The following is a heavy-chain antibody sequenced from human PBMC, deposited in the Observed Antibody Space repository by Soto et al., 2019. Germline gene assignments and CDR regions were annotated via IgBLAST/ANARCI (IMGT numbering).Heavy chain of an antibody. V-gene: IGHV4-34*01. D-gene: IGHD3-10*01. J-gene: IGHJ5*02. CDR2: SNDSGRT. CDR3: ARGRSYYGSGTYAPNSHWFDA. CDR1: GESFSGHF. Sequence: SETLSLTCAVYGESFSGHFWSWIRQSPGKGLEWIGESNDSGRTNNNPSLKSRVSISVDTPRKEFSLKMTSLTAADTAVYFCARGRSYYGSGTYAPNSHWFDAWGQGTLVTVSS.